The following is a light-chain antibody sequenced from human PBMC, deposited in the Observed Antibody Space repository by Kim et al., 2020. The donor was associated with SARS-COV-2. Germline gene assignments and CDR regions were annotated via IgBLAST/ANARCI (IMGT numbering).Light chain of an antibody. CDR3: QSYDSSLSGWGV. CDR2: GNS. V-gene: IGLV1-40*01. Sequence: VTIPCTGSSSNIGAGYNVHWYQQLPGTAPKLLIYGNSNRPSGVPDRFSGSKSGTSASLAITGLQAEDEADYYCQSYDSSLSGWGVFGGGTQLTVL. J-gene: IGLJ2*01. CDR1: SSNIGAGYN.